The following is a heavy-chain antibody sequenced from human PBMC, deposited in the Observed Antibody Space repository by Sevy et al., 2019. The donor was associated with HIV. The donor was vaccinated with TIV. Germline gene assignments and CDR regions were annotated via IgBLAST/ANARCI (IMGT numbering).Heavy chain of an antibody. CDR3: TRSVGTGNYFDH. CDR1: GGSMTSYY. CDR2: TYYSGST. V-gene: IGHV4-59*13. D-gene: IGHD1-1*01. Sequence: SETLSLTCTVSGGSMTSYYWNWIRQPPGKGLESIGYTYYSGSTNYNPSLKSQVTMSVDTSKYRFTLTLISETAADTAGYHCTRSVGTGNYFDHWGQGALVTVSS. J-gene: IGHJ4*02.